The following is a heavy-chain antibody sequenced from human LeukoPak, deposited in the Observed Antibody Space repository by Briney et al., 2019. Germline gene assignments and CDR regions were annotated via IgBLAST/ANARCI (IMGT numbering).Heavy chain of an antibody. J-gene: IGHJ4*02. Sequence: GGSLRLSCAASGFTFSSYAMSWVRQAPGKGLEWVSAISGSGGSTYYADSVKGRFTISRDNSKNTLYLQMNSLRAEDTAVYYCAKWADSSGYYYVSYFDYWGQGTLVTVSS. CDR2: ISGSGGST. D-gene: IGHD3-22*01. V-gene: IGHV3-23*01. CDR3: AKWADSSGYYYVSYFDY. CDR1: GFTFSSYA.